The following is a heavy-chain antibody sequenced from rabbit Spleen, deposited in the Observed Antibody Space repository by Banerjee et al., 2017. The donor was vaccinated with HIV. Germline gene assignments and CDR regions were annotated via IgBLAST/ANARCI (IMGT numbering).Heavy chain of an antibody. Sequence: QEQVVESGGGLVQPEGSLTLTCTASGFDFSSSYWMCWVRQAPGKGLEWIACIYSSSGSTWYATWVNGRFTISKTSSTTVTLQMTSLTAADTATYFCARGRDWGIFNLWGQGTLVTVS. V-gene: IGHV1S45*01. CDR2: IYSSSGST. CDR3: ARGRDWGIFNL. CDR1: GFDFSSSYW. D-gene: IGHD4-1*01. J-gene: IGHJ4*01.